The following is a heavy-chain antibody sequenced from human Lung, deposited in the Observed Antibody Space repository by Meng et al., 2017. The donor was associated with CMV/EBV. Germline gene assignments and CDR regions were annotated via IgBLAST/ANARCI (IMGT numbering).Heavy chain of an antibody. D-gene: IGHD3-3*01. CDR2: IYYSGST. V-gene: IGHV4-59*01. CDR1: GGSISSYY. CDR3: ARVSGYYYYGMDV. J-gene: IGHJ6*02. Sequence: SETLSLTCTVSGGSISSYYWSWIRQPPGKGLEWIGYIYYSGSTNYNPSLKSRVTISVDTSKNQFSLKLSSVAAADTAVYYCARVSGYYYYGMDVWGQGTTVTVSS.